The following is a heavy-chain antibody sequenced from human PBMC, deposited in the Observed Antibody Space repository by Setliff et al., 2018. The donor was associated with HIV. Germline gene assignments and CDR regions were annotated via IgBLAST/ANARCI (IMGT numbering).Heavy chain of an antibody. CDR3: AKNFYSSPWSPLDY. D-gene: IGHD6-19*01. V-gene: IGHV3-30*02. CDR1: GFTFSSYG. J-gene: IGHJ4*02. CDR2: IRYDGSYK. Sequence: PGGSLRLSCAASGFTFSSYGMHWVRQAPGKGLEWVAFIRYDGSYKYYADSLKGRFTISRDNSKNTLFLQMNSLRTEDTAEYYCAKNFYSSPWSPLDYWGQGTLVTVSS.